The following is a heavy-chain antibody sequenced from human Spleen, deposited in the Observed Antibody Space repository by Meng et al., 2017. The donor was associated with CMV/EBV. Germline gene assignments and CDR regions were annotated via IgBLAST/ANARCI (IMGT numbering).Heavy chain of an antibody. D-gene: IGHD3-3*01. CDR2: INPNSGDT. CDR3: ARGGDTYYDFWSDARIYGMDV. J-gene: IGHJ6*02. Sequence: ASVIVSCMTSRYTFIDYFVHWVRQAPGQGLEWMGRINPNSGDTNYAQKFQGRVTITRNTSINTAYMELSSLRSEDTAVYYCARGGDTYYDFWSDARIYGMDVWGQGTTVTFSS. V-gene: IGHV1-2*06. CDR1: RYTFIDYF.